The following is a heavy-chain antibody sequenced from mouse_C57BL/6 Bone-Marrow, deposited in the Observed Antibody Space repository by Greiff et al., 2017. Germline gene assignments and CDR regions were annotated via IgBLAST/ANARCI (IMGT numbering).Heavy chain of an antibody. D-gene: IGHD2-4*01. Sequence: QVQLQQPGAELVRPGPSVKLSCKASGYTFTSYWMHWVKQRPGQGLEWIGVIDPSDSYTNYNQKFKGKATLTVDTSSSTAYMQLSSLTSEDSAVYYCARFYYDYGAWFAYWGQGTLVTVSA. CDR1: GYTFTSYW. CDR3: ARFYYDYGAWFAY. CDR2: IDPSDSYT. J-gene: IGHJ3*01. V-gene: IGHV1-59*01.